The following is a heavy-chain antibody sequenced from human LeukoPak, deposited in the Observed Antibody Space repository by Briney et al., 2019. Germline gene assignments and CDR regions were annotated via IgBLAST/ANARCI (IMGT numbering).Heavy chain of an antibody. CDR1: GYTFTGYY. CDR2: MNPNSGNT. Sequence: GASVKVSCKASGYTFTGYYMHWVRQAPGQGLEWMGWMNPNSGNTGYAQKFQGRVTITRNTSISTAYMELSSLRSEDTAVYYCARGRLGSGWKDWGQGTLVTVSS. CDR3: ARGRLGSGWKD. J-gene: IGHJ4*02. D-gene: IGHD6-19*01. V-gene: IGHV1-8*03.